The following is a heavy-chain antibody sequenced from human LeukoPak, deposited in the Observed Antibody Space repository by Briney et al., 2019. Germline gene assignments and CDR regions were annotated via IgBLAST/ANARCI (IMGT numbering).Heavy chain of an antibody. CDR2: IRSKANSFAT. CDR1: GFTFSGSS. V-gene: IGHV3-73*01. CDR3: NRHSQDDFWSGYGAYDAFDI. D-gene: IGHD3-3*01. J-gene: IGHJ3*02. Sequence: GGSLRLSCAASGFTFSGSSMHWVCQASGKGLEWVGRIRSKANSFATGYGASVKGRFTISRDDSKNTAYLQMNSLKTEDTAVYYCNRHSQDDFWSGYGAYDAFDIWGQGTMVTVSS.